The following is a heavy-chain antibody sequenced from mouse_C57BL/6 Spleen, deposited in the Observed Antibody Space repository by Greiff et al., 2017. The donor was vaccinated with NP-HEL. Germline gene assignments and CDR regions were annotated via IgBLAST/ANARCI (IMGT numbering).Heavy chain of an antibody. CDR2: ILPGSGST. D-gene: IGHD1-3*01. V-gene: IGHV1-9*01. J-gene: IGHJ2*01. CDR3: ARRIRSNYFDY. CDR1: GNTFTGYW. Sequence: QVQLQQSGAELMKPGASVKLSCKATGNTFTGYWIEWVKQRPGHGLEWIGEILPGSGSTNYNEKFKGKATFTADTSSNTAYMQLSSLTTEDSAIYYCARRIRSNYFDYWGQGTTLTVSS.